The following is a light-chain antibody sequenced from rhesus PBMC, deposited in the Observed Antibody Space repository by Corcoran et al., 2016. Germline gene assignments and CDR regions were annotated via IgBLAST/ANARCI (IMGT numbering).Light chain of an antibody. CDR2: YTS. Sequence: DIQMTQSPSSLSASVGDRVTIACRASQGIRNYLNWYRQKTGKAPEILIYYTSRLESGFPSRFSGSGSGTEFTITIRSLQTEDFATYFCQQYNSLPLTFGGGTKVEI. J-gene: IGKJ4*01. V-gene: IGKV1-32*05. CDR3: QQYNSLPLT. CDR1: QGIRNY.